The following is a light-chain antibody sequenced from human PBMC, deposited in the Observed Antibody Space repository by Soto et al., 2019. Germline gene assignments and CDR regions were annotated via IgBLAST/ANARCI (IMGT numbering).Light chain of an antibody. CDR2: EVS. CDR1: SSDVGGYNY. Sequence: ALTQPASVSGSPGQSITISCTGTSSDVGGYNYVSWYQQHPGKAPKLMIYEVSNRPSGVSNRFSGSKSGNTASLTISGLQAEDEADYYCSSYKSSSPYVFGTGTKVTVL. CDR3: SSYKSSSPYV. J-gene: IGLJ1*01. V-gene: IGLV2-14*01.